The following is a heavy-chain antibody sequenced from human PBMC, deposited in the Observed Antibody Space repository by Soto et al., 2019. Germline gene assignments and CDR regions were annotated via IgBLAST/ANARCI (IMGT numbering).Heavy chain of an antibody. CDR3: AKRFHDSSGYYYDY. J-gene: IGHJ4*02. CDR1: GFTFSSYT. CDR2: ISGSGGST. Sequence: EVQLLESGGGLVQPGGFQRVSCAASGFTFSSYTMSWVRQAPGKGLEWVSAISGSGGSTYYADSVKGRFTISRDNSKNTLYLQMNSLRAEDTAVYYCAKRFHDSSGYYYDYWGQGTLVTVSS. V-gene: IGHV3-23*01. D-gene: IGHD3-22*01.